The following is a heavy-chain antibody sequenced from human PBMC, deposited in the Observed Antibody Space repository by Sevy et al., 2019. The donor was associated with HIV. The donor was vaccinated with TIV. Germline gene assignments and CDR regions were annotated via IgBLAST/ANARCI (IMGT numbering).Heavy chain of an antibody. J-gene: IGHJ5*02. CDR2: VYHTGST. CDR3: ARAPPVRSGDDSLNWFDP. CDR1: GGSISVYY. Sequence: ETLSLTCTVSGGSISVYYWSWIRQPPGKELEYIGYVYHTGSTNYNPSLKSRVTISVDTSNNQFSLKLTSVTAADTAVYYGARAPPVRSGDDSLNWFDPWGQGTLVTVSS. V-gene: IGHV4-59*01. D-gene: IGHD5-12*01.